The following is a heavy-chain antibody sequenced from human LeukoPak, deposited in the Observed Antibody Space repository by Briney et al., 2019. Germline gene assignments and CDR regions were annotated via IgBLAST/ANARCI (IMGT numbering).Heavy chain of an antibody. V-gene: IGHV3-53*05. Sequence: GGSLRLSCAASGFTVSSNYMSWVRQAPGKGLEWVSVIYSGGSTYYADSVKGRFTISRDNSKNTMYLQMGSLRAEDTAVYYCAANYDSSGYIAGYWGQGTLVTVSS. J-gene: IGHJ4*02. CDR3: AANYDSSGYIAGY. D-gene: IGHD3-22*01. CDR1: GFTVSSNY. CDR2: IYSGGST.